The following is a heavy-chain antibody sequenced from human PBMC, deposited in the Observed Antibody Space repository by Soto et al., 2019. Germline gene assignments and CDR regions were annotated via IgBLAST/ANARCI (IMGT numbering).Heavy chain of an antibody. Sequence: PGGSLRLSCAASGFTFSNAWMNWVRQAPGKGLEWVGRIKSKTDGGTTDYAAPVKSRFTISRDDSKNTLYLQMNSLKTEDTAVYYCTTTLDWHGDYYGMDVWGQGTTVTVSS. CDR3: TTTLDWHGDYYGMDV. J-gene: IGHJ6*02. D-gene: IGHD1-1*01. CDR2: IKSKTDGGTT. V-gene: IGHV3-15*07. CDR1: GFTFSNAW.